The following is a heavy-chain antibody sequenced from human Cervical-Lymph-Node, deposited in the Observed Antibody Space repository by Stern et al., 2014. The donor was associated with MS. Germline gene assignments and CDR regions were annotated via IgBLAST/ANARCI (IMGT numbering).Heavy chain of an antibody. J-gene: IGHJ3*01. V-gene: IGHV1-2*06. CDR1: GYTFTGSF. Sequence: VQLVQSGAEVKKSGASVKVSCKASGYTFTGSFMYWVRPAPGQGLEWMGRINPKSGVTAHAEKVEGRLTLTRDTSISTAYMEVSRLTSDDTAVYFCARGPKFGAFDLWGQGTLVTISA. CDR3: ARGPKFGAFDL. D-gene: IGHD3-3*01. CDR2: INPKSGVT.